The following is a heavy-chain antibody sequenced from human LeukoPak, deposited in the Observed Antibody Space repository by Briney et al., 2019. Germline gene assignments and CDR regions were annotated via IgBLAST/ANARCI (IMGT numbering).Heavy chain of an antibody. CDR3: ARNTATDLYYFDY. V-gene: IGHV1-2*02. D-gene: IGHD5-18*01. J-gene: IGHJ4*02. CDR2: INPNSGGT. Sequence: GASVKVSCKTSGYTFTGYYMHWVRQAPGQGLEWMGWINPNSGGTNYAQKFQGRVTMTSDTSISTAFMELGRLRSDDTAVYYCARNTATDLYYFDYWGQGTLVTVSS. CDR1: GYTFTGYY.